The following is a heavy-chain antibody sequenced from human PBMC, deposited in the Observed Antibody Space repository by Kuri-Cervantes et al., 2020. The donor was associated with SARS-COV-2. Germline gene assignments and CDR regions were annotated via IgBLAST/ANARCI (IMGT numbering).Heavy chain of an antibody. Sequence: GSLRLSCTVSGGSISSSSYYWGRIRQPPGKGLEWIGSIYYSGSTYYNPSLKSRVTISVDTSKNQFSLKLSSVTAADTAVYYCARLPSYYYYGMDIWGQGTTVTVSS. V-gene: IGHV4-39*01. J-gene: IGHJ6*02. CDR3: ARLPSYYYYGMDI. CDR2: IYYSGST. CDR1: GGSISSSSYY.